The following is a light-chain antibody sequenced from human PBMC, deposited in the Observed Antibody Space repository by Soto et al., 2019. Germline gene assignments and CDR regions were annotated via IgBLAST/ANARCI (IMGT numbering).Light chain of an antibody. CDR2: SAS. J-gene: IGKJ3*01. CDR1: QGINNH. CDR3: QKHNSAPFT. V-gene: IGKV1-27*01. Sequence: DIQMTQSPSSLSASVGDRVTITCRASQGINNHLAWYQQKPGKVPKVLISSASTLQSGVPSRFSGSGSETDFTLTISSLQPEDVATYYCQKHNSAPFTFGPGTKVDI.